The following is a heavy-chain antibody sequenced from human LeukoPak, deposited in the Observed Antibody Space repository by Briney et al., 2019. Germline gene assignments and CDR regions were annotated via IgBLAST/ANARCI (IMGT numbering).Heavy chain of an antibody. CDR2: LNPIGSST. Sequence: ASVNVSCKPFGYTFTSYYMHWVRQAPGQGLEWMGLLNPIGSSTSYAQKFQGRVTMTTDTSTSTAYMELRSLRSEDPALYYCARVLLRGGTKEFDYWGQGTLVTVSS. J-gene: IGHJ4*02. V-gene: IGHV1-46*01. CDR3: ARVLLRGGTKEFDY. D-gene: IGHD1-7*01. CDR1: GYTFTSYY.